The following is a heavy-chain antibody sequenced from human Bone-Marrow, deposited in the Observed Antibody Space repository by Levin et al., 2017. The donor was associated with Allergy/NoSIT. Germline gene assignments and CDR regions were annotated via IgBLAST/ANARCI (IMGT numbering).Heavy chain of an antibody. CDR2: IYYSGTT. CDR3: ARADGVGWELVYFDY. Sequence: SETLSLTCTVSGGSISSGGYYWSWIRQHPGKGLEYIGYIYYSGTTYYNPSLKSRVTMSVDTSKNQFSLKLSSVTAADTAVYYCARADGVGWELVYFDYWGQGTLVTVSS. J-gene: IGHJ4*02. CDR1: GGSISSGGYY. V-gene: IGHV4-31*03. D-gene: IGHD1-26*01.